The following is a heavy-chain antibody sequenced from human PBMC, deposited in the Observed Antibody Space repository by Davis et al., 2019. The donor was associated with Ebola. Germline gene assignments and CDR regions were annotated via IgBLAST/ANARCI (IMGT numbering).Heavy chain of an antibody. V-gene: IGHV3-49*04. CDR2: IRSKAYGGKT. Sequence: GGSLRLSCTAFGFTFGDYAMNWVRQAPGKGLEWVGFIRSKAYGGKTAYAASVQGRFTISRDDSKSIAYLQMNSLKTEDTAVYYCTRDLKQPPPSYYYGMDVWGQGTTVTVSS. D-gene: IGHD6-13*01. CDR3: TRDLKQPPPSYYYGMDV. CDR1: GFTFGDYA. J-gene: IGHJ6*02.